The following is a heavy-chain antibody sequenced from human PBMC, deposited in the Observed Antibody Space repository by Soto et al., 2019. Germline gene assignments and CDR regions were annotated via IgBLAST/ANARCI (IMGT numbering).Heavy chain of an antibody. Sequence: QVQLAQSGAEEKKPGASVKVSCKASGYTFTSYAMHWVRQAPGQRLEWMGWINAGNGNTKYSQKFQGRVTITRDTSASTADMELSSLRSEDTAVYYCASESYGGEFDYWGQGPLVTVSS. D-gene: IGHD4-17*01. J-gene: IGHJ4*02. CDR1: GYTFTSYA. CDR3: ASESYGGEFDY. CDR2: INAGNGNT. V-gene: IGHV1-3*05.